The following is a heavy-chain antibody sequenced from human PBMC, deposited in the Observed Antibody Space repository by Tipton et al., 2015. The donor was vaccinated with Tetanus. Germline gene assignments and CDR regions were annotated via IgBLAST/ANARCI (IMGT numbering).Heavy chain of an antibody. CDR2: ISDTASTI. CDR3: ARAWGSGVGASLF. Sequence: GSLRLSCAASGLSFSDYFMGWVRQAPGEGLEWISYISDTASTIHYADSVRGRFTISRDNAKESLFLEMNSLRAEDTAVYYCARAWGSGVGASLFWGQGTPVTVSS. D-gene: IGHD1-26*01. CDR1: GLSFSDYF. J-gene: IGHJ1*01. V-gene: IGHV3-11*01.